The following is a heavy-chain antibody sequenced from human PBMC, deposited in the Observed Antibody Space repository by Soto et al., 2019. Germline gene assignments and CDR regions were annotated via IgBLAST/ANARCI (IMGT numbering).Heavy chain of an antibody. J-gene: IGHJ3*02. CDR3: ARANIHPSDAFDI. CDR1: GGTFSSYT. V-gene: IGHV1-69*02. D-gene: IGHD5-18*01. CDR2: IIPILGIA. Sequence: ASVKVSCKASGGTFSSYTISWVRQAPGQGLEWMGRIIPILGIANYAQKFQGRVTITADKSTSTAYMELSSLRSEDTAVYYCARANIHPSDAFDIWGQGTMVTVSS.